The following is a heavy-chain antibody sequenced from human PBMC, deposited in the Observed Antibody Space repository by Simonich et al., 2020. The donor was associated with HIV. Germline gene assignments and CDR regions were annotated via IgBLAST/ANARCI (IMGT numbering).Heavy chain of an antibody. J-gene: IGHJ4*02. V-gene: IGHV3-30*07. D-gene: IGHD3-16*01. Sequence: QVQLVESVGGVVQPGRSLRLSCAASGFTFSSYAMHWVRQAPGKGLEWVAVISYDGSNKYYADSVKGRFTISGDNSKNTLYLQMNSLRAEDTAVYYCASGGSISSVWADDYWGQGTLVTVSS. CDR1: GFTFSSYA. CDR2: ISYDGSNK. CDR3: ASGGSISSVWADDY.